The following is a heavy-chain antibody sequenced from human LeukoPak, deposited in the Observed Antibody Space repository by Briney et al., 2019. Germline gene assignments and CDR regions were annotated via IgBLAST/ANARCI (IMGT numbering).Heavy chain of an antibody. CDR3: ARNPAGIGDY. V-gene: IGHV3-48*02. Sequence: GGSLRLSCAASGFTFSTYNMNWVRQAPGKGLEGVSFISSDSRIIYYADSVKGRFTVSRDNAKNSLYLQMNSLTDEDTAVYYCARNPAGIGDYWGQGTLVTVSS. CDR1: GFTFSTYN. CDR2: ISSDSRII. J-gene: IGHJ4*02. D-gene: IGHD1-26*01.